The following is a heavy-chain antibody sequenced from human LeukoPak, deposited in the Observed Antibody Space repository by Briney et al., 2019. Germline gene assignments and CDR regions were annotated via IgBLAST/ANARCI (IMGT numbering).Heavy chain of an antibody. CDR2: ISDSSAM. J-gene: IGHJ4*02. Sequence: GGSLRLSCAASGFTFNSYVMSWVRQAPGRGLEWVSYISDSSAMYYADSVRGRFTISRENDKNSLFLQMNSLRAEDTAVYYCARDGGYSGYDADCWGQGTLVTVSS. D-gene: IGHD5-12*01. CDR3: ARDGGYSGYDADC. CDR1: GFTFNSYV. V-gene: IGHV3-48*01.